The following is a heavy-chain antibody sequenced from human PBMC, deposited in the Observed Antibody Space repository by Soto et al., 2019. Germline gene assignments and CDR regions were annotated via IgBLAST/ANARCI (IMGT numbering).Heavy chain of an antibody. V-gene: IGHV5-51*01. J-gene: IGHJ6*02. Sequence: GESLNLSCKGSGYSFTSYWIGWVRQMPGKGLEWMGIICPGDSDTRYSPSFQGQVTISADKSISTAYLQWSSLKASDTAMYYCARPFGISSSGYYYGMDVWGQGTTVTVSS. D-gene: IGHD6-6*01. CDR3: ARPFGISSSGYYYGMDV. CDR2: ICPGDSDT. CDR1: GYSFTSYW.